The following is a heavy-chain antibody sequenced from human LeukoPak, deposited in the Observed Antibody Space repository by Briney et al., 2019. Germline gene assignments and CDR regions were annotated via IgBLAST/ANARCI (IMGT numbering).Heavy chain of an antibody. D-gene: IGHD5-18*01. CDR1: GGSISSGDYY. Sequence: SQTLSLTCTVSGGSISSGDYYWSWIRQPPGKGLEWIGYIYYSGSIYYNPSLKSRVTISVDTSKNQFSLKLSSVTAADTAVYYCARVDTAMVTFNYWGQGTLVTVSS. CDR2: IYYSGSI. V-gene: IGHV4-30-4*01. CDR3: ARVDTAMVTFNY. J-gene: IGHJ4*02.